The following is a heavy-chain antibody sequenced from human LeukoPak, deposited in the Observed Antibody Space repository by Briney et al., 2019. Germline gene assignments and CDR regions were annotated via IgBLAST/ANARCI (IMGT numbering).Heavy chain of an antibody. J-gene: IGHJ4*02. CDR2: INSDGSST. D-gene: IGHD5-12*01. V-gene: IGHV3-74*01. Sequence: GGSLRLSCEASGFSFSRYGMHWVRQVPGKGLVWVSRINSDGSSTSYADSVKGRFTISRDNAKNTLYLQMNSLRAEDTAVYYCARVVGDGATYGPFDYWGQGTLVTVSS. CDR1: GFSFSRYG. CDR3: ARVVGDGATYGPFDY.